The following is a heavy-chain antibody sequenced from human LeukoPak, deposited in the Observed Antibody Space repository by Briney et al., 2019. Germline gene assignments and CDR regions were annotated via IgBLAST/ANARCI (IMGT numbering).Heavy chain of an antibody. CDR2: ISSSSSTI. Sequence: GGPLRLSCAASGFTFSSYTMNWVRQAPGKGLEWVSKISSSSSTIYYADSVKGRFTISRDNAKNSLYLQMNSLRAEDTAVYYCARDSPQALAILHAFDIWGHGTVVTVSS. J-gene: IGHJ3*02. D-gene: IGHD5-12*01. V-gene: IGHV3-48*01. CDR3: ARDSPQALAILHAFDI. CDR1: GFTFSSYT.